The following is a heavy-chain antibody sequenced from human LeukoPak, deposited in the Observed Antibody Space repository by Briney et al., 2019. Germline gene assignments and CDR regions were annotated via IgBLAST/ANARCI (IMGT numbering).Heavy chain of an antibody. Sequence: SETLSLTCAVSGGSISSSNWWSWVRPPPGKGLEWIGEIYHSGSTNYNPSLKSRVTISVDKSKNQFSLKLSSVTAADTAVYYCARVIVMVRGVIQSHYFDYWGQGTPVTVSS. CDR2: IYHSGST. CDR3: ARVIVMVRGVIQSHYFDY. V-gene: IGHV4-4*02. D-gene: IGHD3-10*01. CDR1: GGSISSSNW. J-gene: IGHJ4*02.